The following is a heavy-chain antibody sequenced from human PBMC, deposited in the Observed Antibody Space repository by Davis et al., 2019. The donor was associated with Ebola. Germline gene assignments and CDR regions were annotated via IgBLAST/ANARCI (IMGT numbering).Heavy chain of an antibody. J-gene: IGHJ4*02. CDR3: ARGRRYSYGYWGY. D-gene: IGHD5-18*01. CDR2: ISSSSSYI. CDR1: GFTFSSYS. Sequence: GESLKISCAASGFTFSSYSMNWVRQAPGKGLEWVSSISSSSSYIYYADSVKGRFTISRDNAKNSLYLQMNSLRAEDTAVYYCARGRRYSYGYWGYWGQGTLVIVSS. V-gene: IGHV3-21*01.